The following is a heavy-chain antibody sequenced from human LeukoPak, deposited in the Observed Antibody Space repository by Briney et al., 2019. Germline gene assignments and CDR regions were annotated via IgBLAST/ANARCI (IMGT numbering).Heavy chain of an antibody. CDR3: ERDPYSSSSFDG. Sequence: GGSLRLSFAASGFTFSSYSMNSVRQATGKGLEWVSYVSSSSSTIYSADSVKGRFTISRDNAKNSLYRQMNSLRAEDTGVYYCERDPYSSSSFDGWGEGTPVSAS. CDR2: VSSSSSTI. J-gene: IGHJ4*02. D-gene: IGHD6-6*01. CDR1: GFTFSSYS. V-gene: IGHV3-48*01.